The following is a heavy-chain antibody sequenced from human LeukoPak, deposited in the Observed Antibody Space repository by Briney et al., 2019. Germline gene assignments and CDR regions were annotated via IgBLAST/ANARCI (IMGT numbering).Heavy chain of an antibody. CDR1: GFTFSSYS. J-gene: IGHJ6*04. Sequence: GGSLRLSCAASGFTFSSYSMNWVRQAPGKGLVWVSSISSSSSYIYYADSVKGRFTISRDNAKNSLYLQMNSLRAEDTAVYYCARDGDIVVVPAAIQRNYYYYGMDVWGKGTTVTVSS. D-gene: IGHD2-2*01. CDR3: ARDGDIVVVPAAIQRNYYYYGMDV. CDR2: ISSSSSYI. V-gene: IGHV3-21*01.